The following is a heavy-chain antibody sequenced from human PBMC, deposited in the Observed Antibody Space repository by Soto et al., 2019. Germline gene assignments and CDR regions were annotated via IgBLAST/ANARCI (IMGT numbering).Heavy chain of an antibody. V-gene: IGHV1-46*01. CDR1: GYTFTTYY. CDR3: ARGLTYDSSGYYFDY. Sequence: QVQLVQSGAEVKKPGASVKVSCKASGYTFTTYYMHWVRQAPGQGLEWMGIINPSGGSTRYAQKFQGSVTMTRDTSTSTVYMELSSLKSADTAVYYCARGLTYDSSGYYFDYWGQGTLVTVSS. CDR2: INPSGGST. J-gene: IGHJ4*02. D-gene: IGHD3-22*01.